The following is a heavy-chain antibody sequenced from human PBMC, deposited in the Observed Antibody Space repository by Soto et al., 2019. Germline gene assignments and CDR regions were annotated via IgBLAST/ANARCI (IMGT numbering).Heavy chain of an antibody. V-gene: IGHV1-3*01. D-gene: IGHD1-1*01. Sequence: ASVKVSCKASGYTFTSYAMHWVRQAPGQRLEWMGWINAGHGYTNYSQKFQVRVTITRDTSATTAYMELSSLRSEDTAVYYCAGTGTTPGYYYYGMDVWCQGTTVAVSS. J-gene: IGHJ6*02. CDR3: AGTGTTPGYYYYGMDV. CDR1: GYTFTSYA. CDR2: INAGHGYT.